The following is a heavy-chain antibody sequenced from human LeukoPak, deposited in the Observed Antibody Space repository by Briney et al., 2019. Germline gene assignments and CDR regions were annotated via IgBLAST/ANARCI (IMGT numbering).Heavy chain of an antibody. CDR2: IYYSGST. J-gene: IGHJ4*02. D-gene: IGHD6-19*01. CDR1: GGSISSSNYY. V-gene: IGHV4-39*01. Sequence: SETLSLTCTVSGGSISSSNYYWGWIRQPPGKGLELIGNIYYSGSTYYKPSLKTRVTISVDTSKNQFSLKLTSVTAADTAVYYCARHASVDGNWPRPLDYWGQGSLVTVSS. CDR3: ARHASVDGNWPRPLDY.